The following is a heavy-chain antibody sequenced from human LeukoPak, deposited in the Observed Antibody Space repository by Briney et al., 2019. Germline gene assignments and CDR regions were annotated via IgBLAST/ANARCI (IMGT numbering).Heavy chain of an antibody. D-gene: IGHD2-21*02. CDR3: ASAPVTLDAFDI. J-gene: IGHJ3*02. Sequence: ASVKVSCKASGYTFTRSYMHWVRQAPGQGLEWMGIINPSGGSTTYAQKFQGRVTMTRDTSTSTVYMELSSLRSEDTAVYYCASAPVTLDAFDIWGQGTMVTVSS. CDR2: INPSGGST. V-gene: IGHV1-46*01. CDR1: GYTFTRSY.